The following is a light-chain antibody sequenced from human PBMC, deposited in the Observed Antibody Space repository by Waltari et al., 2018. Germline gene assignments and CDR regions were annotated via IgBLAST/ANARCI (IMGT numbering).Light chain of an antibody. CDR3: AAWDDGLNGWV. Sequence: QSVLTQPPSASGTPGQRVTISCSGSSSNIGSNTVNWYQQLPGTAPKLLIYSNNQRPSRVPDRFSGSKSGTSASLAISGFQSEDEADYYCAAWDDGLNGWVFGGGTKLTVL. CDR2: SNN. V-gene: IGLV1-44*01. CDR1: SSNIGSNT. J-gene: IGLJ3*02.